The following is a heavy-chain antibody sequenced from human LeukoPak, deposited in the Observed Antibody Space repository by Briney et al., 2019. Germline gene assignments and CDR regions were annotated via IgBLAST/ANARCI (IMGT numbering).Heavy chain of an antibody. CDR2: ISSSGSTI. Sequence: GGSLRLSCAASGFTFSDYYMSWIRQAPGKGLEWVSYISSSGSTIYYADSVKGRFTISRDNSKNTLYLQMNSLRAEDTAVYYCAKAVRAYYYDSSGYSYYFDYWGQGTLVTVSS. CDR1: GFTFSDYY. CDR3: AKAVRAYYYDSSGYSYYFDY. J-gene: IGHJ4*02. V-gene: IGHV3-11*01. D-gene: IGHD3-22*01.